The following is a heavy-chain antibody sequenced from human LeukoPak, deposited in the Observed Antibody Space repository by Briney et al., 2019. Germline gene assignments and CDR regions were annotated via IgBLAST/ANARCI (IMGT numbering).Heavy chain of an antibody. CDR2: IYHGGST. V-gene: IGHV4-30-2*01. J-gene: IGHJ4*02. Sequence: PSQTLSLTCAVSGGSVSSGGYSWSWIRQPPGKGLEWIGYIYHGGSTYYNPSLKSRVTISVDRSKNQFSLKLSSVTAADTAVYYCARIGPDYVWGSYRYIRDDYFDYWGQGTLVTVSS. CDR3: ARIGPDYVWGSYRYIRDDYFDY. D-gene: IGHD3-16*02. CDR1: GGSVSSGGYS.